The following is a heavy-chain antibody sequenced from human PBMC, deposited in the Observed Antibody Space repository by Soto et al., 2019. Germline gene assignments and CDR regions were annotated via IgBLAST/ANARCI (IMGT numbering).Heavy chain of an antibody. D-gene: IGHD2-2*01. Sequence: EVQLVESGGGLVQPGGSLRLSCAASGFTFSSYSMNWVRQAPGKGLEWVSYIGSSSSTIYYADSVKGRFTISRDNAKNSLYLQMNSLRAEDTAVYYCASVRYCSSTSCYGVYAFDIWGQGTMVTVSS. CDR3: ASVRYCSSTSCYGVYAFDI. V-gene: IGHV3-48*01. CDR2: IGSSSSTI. J-gene: IGHJ3*02. CDR1: GFTFSSYS.